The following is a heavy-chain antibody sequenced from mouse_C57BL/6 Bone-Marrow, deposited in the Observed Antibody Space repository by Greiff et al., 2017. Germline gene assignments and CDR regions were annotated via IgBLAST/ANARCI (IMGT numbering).Heavy chain of an antibody. V-gene: IGHV1-5*01. Sequence: VHVKQSGTVLARPGASVKMSCKTSGYTFTSYWMHWVKQRPGQGLEWIGAIYPGNGGTSYNQKFKGKAKLTADTSPSTAYMELSSLTTEDSAVYYCTRESRHLRLYYFDYWGQGTTLTVSS. J-gene: IGHJ2*01. CDR2: IYPGNGGT. D-gene: IGHD3-2*02. CDR3: TRESRHLRLYYFDY. CDR1: GYTFTSYW.